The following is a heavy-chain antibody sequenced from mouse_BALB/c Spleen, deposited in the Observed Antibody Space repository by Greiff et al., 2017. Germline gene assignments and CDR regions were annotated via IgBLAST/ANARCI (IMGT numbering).Heavy chain of an antibody. D-gene: IGHD1-1*01. CDR3: ARDYYGSSYGYFDY. CDR2: ISSGGST. J-gene: IGHJ2*01. CDR1: GFTFSSYA. V-gene: IGHV5-6-5*01. Sequence: EVHLVESGGGLVKPGGSLKLSCAASGFTFSSYAMSWVRQTPEKRLEWVASISSGGSTYYPDSVKGRFTISRDNARNILYLQMSSLRSEDTAMYYCARDYYGSSYGYFDYWGQGTTLTVSS.